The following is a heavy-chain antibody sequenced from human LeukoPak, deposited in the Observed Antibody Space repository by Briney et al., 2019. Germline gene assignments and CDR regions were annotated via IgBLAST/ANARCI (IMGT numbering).Heavy chain of an antibody. J-gene: IGHJ4*02. D-gene: IGHD3-22*01. V-gene: IGHV3-30*18. CDR3: AKAGAYDSSGYYYYLDY. CDR2: ISSDGNNK. Sequence: GGSLRLSCAASGFTLSTFGNHWVRQAPGKGLEWVASISSDGNNKYYVGSVEGRFTISRDNSRNTLYLQMNSLRTEDTAVYYCAKAGAYDSSGYYYYLDYWGQGTLATVPS. CDR1: GFTLSTFG.